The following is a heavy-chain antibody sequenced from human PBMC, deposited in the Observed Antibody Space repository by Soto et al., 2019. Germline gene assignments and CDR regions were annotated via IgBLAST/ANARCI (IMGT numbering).Heavy chain of an antibody. CDR1: GFTFRTYW. CDR3: ATSSI. D-gene: IGHD6-6*01. J-gene: IGHJ4*02. Sequence: EVQLVESGGGLVQPGGSLRLSCAASGFTFRTYWMNWVRQAPGKGLEWVANIKGDGSEKYYVDPVKGRFTISRDNAMNSLYLQMNSLRAEDTAVYYCATSSIRGQGALVTVSS. V-gene: IGHV3-7*01. CDR2: IKGDGSEK.